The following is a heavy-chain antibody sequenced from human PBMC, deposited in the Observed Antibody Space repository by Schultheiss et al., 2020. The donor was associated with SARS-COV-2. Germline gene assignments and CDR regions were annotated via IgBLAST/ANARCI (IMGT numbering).Heavy chain of an antibody. J-gene: IGHJ3*02. D-gene: IGHD3-3*01. V-gene: IGHV3-23*01. CDR1: GFTFSSYS. CDR3: ARAWRAFDI. Sequence: GGSLRLSCAASGFTFSSYSMNWVRQAPGKGLEWVSAISGSGGSTYYADSVKGRFTISRDNSKNTLYLQMNSLRAEDTALYYCARAWRAFDIWGQGTMVTVSS. CDR2: ISGSGGST.